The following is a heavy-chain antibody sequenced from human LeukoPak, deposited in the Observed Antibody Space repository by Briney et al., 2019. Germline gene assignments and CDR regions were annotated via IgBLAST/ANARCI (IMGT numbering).Heavy chain of an antibody. CDR1: RGSISEYS. CDR3: VRGPYGASISKWFDP. CDR2: IYYSGDT. Sequence: SETLPLTCTVSRGSISEYSWSWIRQSPGGGLEWIGYIYYSGDTAYNPSLRSRVTLSVDTSKNQFSLQLRSVTTADTAVYYCVRGPYGASISKWFDPWGQGTQVIVSP. V-gene: IGHV4-59*01. J-gene: IGHJ5*02. D-gene: IGHD4/OR15-4a*01.